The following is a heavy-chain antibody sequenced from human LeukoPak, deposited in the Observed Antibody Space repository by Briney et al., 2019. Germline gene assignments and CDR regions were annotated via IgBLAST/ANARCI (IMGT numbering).Heavy chain of an antibody. CDR1: GYTFTSYG. J-gene: IGHJ4*02. CDR3: AREPEYNWNGYADY. Sequence: GASVKVSCKASGYTFTSYGISWVRQAPGQGLEWMGWISAYNGNTNYAQKFQGRVTITRDTSATTAYMELSSLRSEDTAVYYCAREPEYNWNGYADYWGQGTLVTVSS. CDR2: ISAYNGNT. D-gene: IGHD1-20*01. V-gene: IGHV1-18*01.